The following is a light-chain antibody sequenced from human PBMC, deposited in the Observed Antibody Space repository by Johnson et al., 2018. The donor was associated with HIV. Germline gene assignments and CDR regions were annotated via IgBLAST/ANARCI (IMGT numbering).Light chain of an antibody. CDR3: GTWDSSRCAYV. V-gene: IGLV1-51*01. CDR2: DNN. Sequence: QSVLTQPPSVSAAPGQKVTISCSGSSSNIGNNYVSWYQQLPGTAPKLLIYDNNKRPSGIPDRFSGSKSGTSATLGITGLQTGDEADYYCGTWDSSRCAYVFGTGTKVTVL. J-gene: IGLJ1*01. CDR1: SSNIGNNY.